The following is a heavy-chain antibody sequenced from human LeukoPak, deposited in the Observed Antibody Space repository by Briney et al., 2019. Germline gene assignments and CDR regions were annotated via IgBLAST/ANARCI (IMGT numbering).Heavy chain of an antibody. Sequence: PGGSLRRSCAASGFTFSDYWMHWVRQAPGKGLLWVSRIKTDGRSTNYADSVKGRFTISRDNAKTTLYLQMNSLRAEDTAAYYCARGRMGGWTAYWGQGTLVTVSS. D-gene: IGHD6-19*01. CDR2: IKTDGRST. J-gene: IGHJ4*02. CDR3: ARGRMGGWTAY. V-gene: IGHV3-74*01. CDR1: GFTFSDYW.